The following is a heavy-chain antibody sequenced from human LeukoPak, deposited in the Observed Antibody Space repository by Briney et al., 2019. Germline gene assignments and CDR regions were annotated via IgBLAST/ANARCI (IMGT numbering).Heavy chain of an antibody. Sequence: ASVKVSCKASGYTFTSYDINWVRQATGQGLEWMGWMNPNSGKTGYAQRFQGRVTMTRDTSINTAYMELSSLRSEDTAIYYCAKYSSDVDGFNIWGQGTMVTVSS. J-gene: IGHJ3*02. CDR1: GYTFTSYD. D-gene: IGHD6-25*01. CDR3: AKYSSDVDGFNI. CDR2: MNPNSGKT. V-gene: IGHV1-8*01.